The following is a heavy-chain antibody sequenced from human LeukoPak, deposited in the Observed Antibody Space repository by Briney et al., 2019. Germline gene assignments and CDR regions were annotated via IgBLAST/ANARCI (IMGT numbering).Heavy chain of an antibody. D-gene: IGHD3-10*01. Sequence: SETLPLTCTVSGGSISSYYWSCTRQPPGKGLEWIGYIYYSGSTNYNPSLKSRVTISVDTSKNQFSLKLSSVTAADTAVYYCARGITIGYYYGSGSYPPNHFDYWGQGTLVTVSS. CDR1: GGSISSYY. CDR2: IYYSGST. J-gene: IGHJ4*02. CDR3: ARGITIGYYYGSGSYPPNHFDY. V-gene: IGHV4-59*01.